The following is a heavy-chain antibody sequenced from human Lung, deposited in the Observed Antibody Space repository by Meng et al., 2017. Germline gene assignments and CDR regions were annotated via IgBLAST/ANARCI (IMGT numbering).Heavy chain of an antibody. V-gene: IGHV3-23*01. CDR1: GFTLSSYA. Sequence: GESLKISCAASGFTLSSYAMSWARQAPGKGLEWVSSISDSGGSTNYADSVKGRFTISRDNSKNTLYLQMNSLRAEDTAVYYCAKDSQSSSGWWYDYWGRGTLVTVSS. J-gene: IGHJ4*02. D-gene: IGHD6-19*01. CDR3: AKDSQSSSGWWYDY. CDR2: ISDSGGST.